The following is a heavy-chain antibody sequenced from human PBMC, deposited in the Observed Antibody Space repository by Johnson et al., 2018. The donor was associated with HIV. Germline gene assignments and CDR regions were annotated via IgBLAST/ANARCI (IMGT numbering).Heavy chain of an antibody. CDR2: ISYDGSNK. J-gene: IGHJ3*02. V-gene: IGHV3-30-3*01. Sequence: QVQLVESGGGVVQPGRSLILSCAASGFTFSSYAMHWVRQAPGKGLDWVAVISYDGSNKYYADSVKGRFTISRDNSKNTLYLQMNSLRAEDTAVYYCAKGPQGIATPDAFDIWGQGTMVTVSS. D-gene: IGHD2-21*01. CDR3: AKGPQGIATPDAFDI. CDR1: GFTFSSYA.